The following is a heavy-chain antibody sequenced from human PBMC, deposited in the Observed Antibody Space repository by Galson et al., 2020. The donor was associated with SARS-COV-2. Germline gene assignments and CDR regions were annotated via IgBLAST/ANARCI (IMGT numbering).Heavy chain of an antibody. Sequence: ASVKVSCKAFGYTFNSYGVNWVRRAPGQGLEWMGWISVYSGNTNYAQKFQGRVTMTADTSTSTAYMELRSLTSDDTAVYYCARSLSLGDCSGGSCFFYWGQGTLVTVSS. CDR2: ISVYSGNT. J-gene: IGHJ4*02. D-gene: IGHD2-15*01. CDR3: ARSLSLGDCSGGSCFFY. V-gene: IGHV1-18*01. CDR1: GYTFNSYG.